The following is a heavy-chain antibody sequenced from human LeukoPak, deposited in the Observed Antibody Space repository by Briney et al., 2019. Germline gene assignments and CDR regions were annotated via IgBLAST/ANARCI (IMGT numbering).Heavy chain of an antibody. V-gene: IGHV1-18*01. CDR1: GYVFINYG. D-gene: IGHD6-6*01. J-gene: IGHJ4*02. CDR2: RSIYHDNT. CDR3: ARGGPFPSGSSSREYYLDY. Sequence: ASVTVSCKASGYVFINYGISWVRQAAGQGPEWMGWRSIYHDNTDYKLQGRVTMTPDTSTSTAYKELRSLRSDYTAVYYSARGGPFPSGSSSREYYLDYWGQGTLVTVSS.